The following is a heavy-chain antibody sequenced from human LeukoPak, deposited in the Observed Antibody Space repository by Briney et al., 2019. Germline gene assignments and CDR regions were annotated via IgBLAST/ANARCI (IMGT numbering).Heavy chain of an antibody. J-gene: IGHJ4*02. CDR3: ASGRLATIKRPAFDY. Sequence: ASVKVSCKASGGTFSSYAISWVRQAPGQGLEWMGGIIPIFGTANYAQKFQGRVTITTDESTSTAYMELSSLRSEDTAVYYCASGRLATIKRPAFDYWGQGTLVTVSS. D-gene: IGHD5-24*01. CDR2: IIPIFGTA. V-gene: IGHV1-69*05. CDR1: GGTFSSYA.